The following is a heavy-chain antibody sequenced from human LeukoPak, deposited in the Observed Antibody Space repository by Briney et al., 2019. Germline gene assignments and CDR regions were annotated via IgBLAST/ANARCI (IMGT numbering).Heavy chain of an antibody. D-gene: IGHD3-16*01. J-gene: IGHJ3*02. CDR1: GGSVSNADYY. Sequence: SETLSLTCTVSGGSVSNADYYWSWIRHSPGKTLEWIGYIYHTGSNNYKYSLKSRVTISLDTSKNRFSLRLTSMTAADTAIYYCARDQGGGSHSHAFDIWGQGTMVTVSS. V-gene: IGHV4-61*08. CDR3: ARDQGGGSHSHAFDI. CDR2: IYHTGSN.